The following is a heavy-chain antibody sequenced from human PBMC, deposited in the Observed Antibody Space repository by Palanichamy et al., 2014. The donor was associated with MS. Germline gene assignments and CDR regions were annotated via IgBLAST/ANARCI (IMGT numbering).Heavy chain of an antibody. CDR1: VFTFATYA. CDR3: AKDVRDNRFHTFDI. Sequence: EVQLLESGGGLVQPGGSLRLSCEASVFTFATYAMTWVRQAPGKGLEWVSAISTGGDSTYYAGSVKGRFTISRDNSKNTLYLQMNSLRAEDTAVYYCAKDVRDNRFHTFDIWGQGTMVTVSS. V-gene: IGHV3-23*01. D-gene: IGHD3-16*02. J-gene: IGHJ3*02. CDR2: ISTGGDST.